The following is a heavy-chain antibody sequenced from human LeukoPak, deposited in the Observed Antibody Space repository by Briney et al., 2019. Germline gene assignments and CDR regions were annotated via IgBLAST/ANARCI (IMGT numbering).Heavy chain of an antibody. CDR1: GGSISSSSYY. J-gene: IGHJ6*02. CDR3: AREALDYGDYFLPSYYYYYYGMDV. D-gene: IGHD4-17*01. Sequence: KPSETLPLTCTVSGGSISSSSYYWGWVRQAPGKGLEWVSSISSSSSYIYYADSVKGRFTISRDNAKNSLYLQMNSLRAEDTAVYYCAREALDYGDYFLPSYYYYYYGMDVWGQGTTVTVSS. V-gene: IGHV3-21*01. CDR2: ISSSSSYI.